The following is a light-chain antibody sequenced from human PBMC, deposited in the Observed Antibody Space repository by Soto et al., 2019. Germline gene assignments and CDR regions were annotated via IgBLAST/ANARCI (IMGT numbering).Light chain of an antibody. Sequence: EIVLTQSPATLSLSPWERATLSCRASQSVSSYLAWYQQKPGQAPRLLIYDASNRATGIPARFSGSGSGTEFTLTISSLQSEDFAVYYCQQYNNWQETFGQGTKVDIK. CDR3: QQYNNWQET. J-gene: IGKJ1*01. V-gene: IGKV3-11*01. CDR2: DAS. CDR1: QSVSSY.